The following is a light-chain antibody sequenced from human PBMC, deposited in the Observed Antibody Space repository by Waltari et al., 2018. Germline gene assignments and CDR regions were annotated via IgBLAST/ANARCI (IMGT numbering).Light chain of an antibody. J-gene: IGLJ3*02. CDR2: EVT. Sequence: QSALTQAASVSGSPGQSITISCTGTSTDLGSYNIFSWYQQHPGKAPKLIISEVTKRPSGVSNRFSGSKSGNTASLTISGLQAEDEADYFCSSYGSINTWLFGGGTKLTVL. CDR1: STDLGSYNI. V-gene: IGLV2-23*02. CDR3: SSYGSINTWL.